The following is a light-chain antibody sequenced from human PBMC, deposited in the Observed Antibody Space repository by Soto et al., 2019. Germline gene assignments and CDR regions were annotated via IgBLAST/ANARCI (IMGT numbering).Light chain of an antibody. Sequence: AIQLTQSPSSLSASVGDRVTITCRASQGISSALACYQQKPGKAPRLLIYDASSLESGVPSRFSGSGSGTDFTLTISSLQPEDFATYYCQQYNNYPLTFGAGTKVEIK. V-gene: IGKV1-13*01. CDR2: DAS. CDR1: QGISSA. CDR3: QQYNNYPLT. J-gene: IGKJ4*01.